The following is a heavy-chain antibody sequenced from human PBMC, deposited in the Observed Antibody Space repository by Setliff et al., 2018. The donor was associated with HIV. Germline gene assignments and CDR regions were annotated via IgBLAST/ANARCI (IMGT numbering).Heavy chain of an antibody. D-gene: IGHD6-13*01. Sequence: PGKGLEWIGYIYTSRGTNYNHSLRARVIISVDTSNQFSLKLSSVTAADAAVYYCARSPSYRSSWEYYFDYWGQGILVTVYS. CDR3: ARSPSYRSSWEYYFDY. V-gene: IGHV4-4*09. J-gene: IGHJ4*02. CDR2: IYTSRGT.